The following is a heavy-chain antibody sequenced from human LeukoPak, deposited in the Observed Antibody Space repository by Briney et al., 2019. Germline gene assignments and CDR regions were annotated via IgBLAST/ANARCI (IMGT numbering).Heavy chain of an antibody. CDR3: ALYGSGWSFDY. CDR2: ISAYNGHT. J-gene: IGHJ4*02. D-gene: IGHD6-19*01. CDR1: GYTFTSYG. V-gene: IGHV1-18*01. Sequence: ASVKVSCKASGYTFTSYGINWVRQAPGQGFEWMGWISAYNGHTDYAQKLQGRVTMTTDTSTSTAYMELRSLRSDDTAVYYCALYGSGWSFDYWGQGSLVTVSS.